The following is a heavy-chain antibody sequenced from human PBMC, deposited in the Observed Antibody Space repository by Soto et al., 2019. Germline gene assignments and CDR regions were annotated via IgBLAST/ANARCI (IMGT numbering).Heavy chain of an antibody. D-gene: IGHD5-18*01. CDR3: AKELILGGYGRGHTRFDY. Sequence: PGGSLRLSCAASGFTFSSYGMHWVRQAPGKGLEWVAVISYDGSNKYYADSVKGRFTISRDNSKNTLYLQMNSLRAEDTAEYYCAKELILGGYGRGHTRFDYWGQGTLVTVSS. J-gene: IGHJ4*02. V-gene: IGHV3-30*18. CDR1: GFTFSSYG. CDR2: ISYDGSNK.